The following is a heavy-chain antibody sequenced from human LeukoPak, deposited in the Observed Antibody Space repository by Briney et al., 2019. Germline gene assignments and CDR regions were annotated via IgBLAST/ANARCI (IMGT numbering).Heavy chain of an antibody. J-gene: IGHJ5*02. CDR2: INPNSGGT. V-gene: IGHV1-2*02. CDR1: GYSITGYY. CDR3: ARDSSRSHYYDSSGYYFNNWFDP. D-gene: IGHD3-22*01. Sequence: ASVKVSCKASGYSITGYYMHWVRQAPGQGLEWMGWINPNSGGTNYAQRFQGRVTMTRDTSISTAYMELSRLRSDDTAVYYCARDSSRSHYYDSSGYYFNNWFDPWGQGTLVTVSS.